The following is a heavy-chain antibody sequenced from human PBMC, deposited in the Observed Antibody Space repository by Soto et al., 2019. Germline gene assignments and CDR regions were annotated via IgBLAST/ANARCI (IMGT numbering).Heavy chain of an antibody. CDR2: IYYSGST. D-gene: IGHD3-22*01. J-gene: IGHJ3*01. CDR1: GGSISSCRYY. Sequence: SETLSLTCTVSGGSISSCRYYWDWIRQPPGKGLEWIGYIYYSGSTNYNPSLKSRVTISVDTSKNQFSLKLSSVTAADTAVYYCARGLISGYYLYDAFDLCGQGTMVTVSS. V-gene: IGHV4-61*01. CDR3: ARGLISGYYLYDAFDL.